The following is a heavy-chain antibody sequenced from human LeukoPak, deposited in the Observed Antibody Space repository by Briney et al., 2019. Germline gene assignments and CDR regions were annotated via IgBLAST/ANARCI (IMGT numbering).Heavy chain of an antibody. D-gene: IGHD2-15*01. CDR1: GYSFSDSF. J-gene: IGHJ4*02. CDR3: ARDGDIVIGIFDY. V-gene: IGHV1-2*02. Sequence: ASVKVSCKASGYSFSDSFMQCVRQAPGQGLEWMGWINPNSGGTNYAQKFQGRVTMTRDTSISTAYMELSRLRSDDTAVYYCARDGDIVIGIFDYWGQGTLVTVSS. CDR2: INPNSGGT.